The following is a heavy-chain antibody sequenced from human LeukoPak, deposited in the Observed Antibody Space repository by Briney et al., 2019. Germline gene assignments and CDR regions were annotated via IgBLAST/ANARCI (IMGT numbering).Heavy chain of an antibody. V-gene: IGHV3-13*04. J-gene: IGHJ4*02. CDR1: GFTFSSSD. D-gene: IGHD3-22*01. CDR3: ARGSRYYDSTGYYHTYFDY. Sequence: GGSLRLSCAASGFTFSSSDMHWVRQATGKRLEWVSSINTAGDTYYPGSVKGRFTISRENAKNSLSLQMNSLRAGDTAVYYCARGSRYYDSTGYYHTYFDYWGQGTLVTVSS. CDR2: INTAGDT.